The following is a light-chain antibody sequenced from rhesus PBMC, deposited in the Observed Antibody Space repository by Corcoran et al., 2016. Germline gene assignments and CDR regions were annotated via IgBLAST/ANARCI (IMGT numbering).Light chain of an antibody. CDR2: EVN. CDR1: TSDIGAYNF. Sequence: QAALTQSRSVSGSPGQSVTISCIGTTSDIGAYNFVSWYQQHPGTAPQLMIFEVNKRPSGVSDRFSGSKAGNTASLTISGLQAEDGDEYCCSSYAGSYTYVFGGGTRFTVL. J-gene: IGLJ1*01. CDR3: SSYAGSYTYV. V-gene: IGLV2-32*01.